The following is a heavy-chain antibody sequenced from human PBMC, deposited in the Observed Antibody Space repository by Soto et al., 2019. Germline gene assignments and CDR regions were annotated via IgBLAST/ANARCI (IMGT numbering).Heavy chain of an antibody. J-gene: IGHJ2*01. CDR1: GFTFSSYA. V-gene: IGHV3-30-3*01. D-gene: IGHD2-21*02. Sequence: QVQLVESGGGVVQPGRSLRLSCAASGFTFSSYAMHWVRQAPGKGLEWVAVISYDGSNKYYADSVKGRFTISRDNSKNPLYLQMNSLRAEDTAVYYCARAPTVVTKVNWYFDLWGRGTLVTVSS. CDR3: ARAPTVVTKVNWYFDL. CDR2: ISYDGSNK.